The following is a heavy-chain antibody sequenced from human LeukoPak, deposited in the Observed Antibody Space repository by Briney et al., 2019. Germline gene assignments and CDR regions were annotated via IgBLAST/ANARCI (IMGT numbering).Heavy chain of an antibody. V-gene: IGHV3-23*01. Sequence: GGSLRLSCVASGFTFSNYAMSWVRQAPGKGLEWIATLNGGRTFFQDSVRGRFTISRDNSKNTLYLQLNSLRGDDTAVYYCVKEVTGYGYFDYWGRGTLVTVSS. CDR1: GFTFSNYA. D-gene: IGHD2-2*03. CDR2: LNGGRT. CDR3: VKEVTGYGYFDY. J-gene: IGHJ4*02.